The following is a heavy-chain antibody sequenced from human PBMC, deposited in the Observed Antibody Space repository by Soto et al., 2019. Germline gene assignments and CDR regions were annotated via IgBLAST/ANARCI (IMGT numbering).Heavy chain of an antibody. CDR1: GGSFSGYY. CDR3: ARRVGIYDFWSGYKNYYYMDV. CDR2: INHSGST. D-gene: IGHD3-3*01. J-gene: IGHJ6*03. Sequence: AETLSLTCAVYGGSFSGYYWSWMRQPPGKGLEWIGEINHSGSTNYNPSLKSRVAISVDTCKNQFSLKLSSVTAADTAVYYCARRVGIYDFWSGYKNYYYMDVWGKGTTVTVSS. V-gene: IGHV4-34*01.